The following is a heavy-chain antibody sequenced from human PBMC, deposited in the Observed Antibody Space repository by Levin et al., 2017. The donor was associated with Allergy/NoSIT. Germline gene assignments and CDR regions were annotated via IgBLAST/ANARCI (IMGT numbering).Heavy chain of an antibody. J-gene: IGHJ5*02. CDR3: ARDPRGWYSWFDP. CDR1: GYTFTGYY. CDR2: INPNSGGT. Sequence: ASVKVSCKASGYTFTGYYMHWVRQAPGQGLEWMGWINPNSGGTNYAQKFQGRVTMTRDTSISTAYMELSRLRSDDTAVYYCARDPRGWYSWFDPWGQGTLVTVSS. V-gene: IGHV1-2*02. D-gene: IGHD6-19*01.